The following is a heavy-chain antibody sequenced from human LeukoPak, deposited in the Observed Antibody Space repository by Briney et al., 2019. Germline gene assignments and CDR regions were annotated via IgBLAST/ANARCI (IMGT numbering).Heavy chain of an antibody. CDR1: GGSISSYY. CDR2: IYYSGST. Sequence: SETLSLTCTVSGGSISSYYWSWIRQPPGKGLEWIGYIYYSGSTNYNPSLKSRVTILVDMSKNQFSLKLSSVTAADTALYYCARRNPYYYYYYMDVWGKGTTVTISS. J-gene: IGHJ6*03. CDR3: ARRNPYYYYYYMDV. V-gene: IGHV4-59*12.